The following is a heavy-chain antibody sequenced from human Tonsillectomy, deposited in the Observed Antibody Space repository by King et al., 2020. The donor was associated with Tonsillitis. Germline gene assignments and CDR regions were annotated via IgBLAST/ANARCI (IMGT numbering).Heavy chain of an antibody. V-gene: IGHV4-59*01. Sequence: VQLVESGPGLVKPSETLSLTCTVSGGSINSYYWSWIRQPPGKGLEWIGYIYYSGSTNYNPSLKSRVTISVDTSKNQFSLKLSSATAADTAVYYCARESSGTTSGWFDPWGQGTLVTVSS. CDR2: IYYSGST. D-gene: IGHD1-7*01. CDR1: GGSINSYY. J-gene: IGHJ5*02. CDR3: ARESSGTTSGWFDP.